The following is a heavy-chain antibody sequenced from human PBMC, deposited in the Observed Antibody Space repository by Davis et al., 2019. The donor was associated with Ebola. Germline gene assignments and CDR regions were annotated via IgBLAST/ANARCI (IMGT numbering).Heavy chain of an antibody. CDR2: INHSGST. CDR1: GFTFSSYG. V-gene: IGHV4-34*01. J-gene: IGHJ4*02. CDR3: ARGWRRWLQVMGY. D-gene: IGHD5-24*01. Sequence: MPSETLSLTCAASGFTFSSYGMHWVRQAPGKGLEWMGEINHSGSTNYNPSLKSRVTISVDMSKNQFSLRLTSVTAADTAIYYCARGWRRWLQVMGYWGQGTLVTVSS.